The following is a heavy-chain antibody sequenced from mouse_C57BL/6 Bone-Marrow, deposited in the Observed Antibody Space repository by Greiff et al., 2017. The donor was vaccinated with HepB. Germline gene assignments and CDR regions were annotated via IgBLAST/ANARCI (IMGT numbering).Heavy chain of an antibody. CDR2: ISNGGGST. D-gene: IGHD1-1*01. J-gene: IGHJ4*01. V-gene: IGHV5-12*01. CDR1: GFTFSDYY. CDR3: ASIYYYGSSDYAMDY. Sequence: DVKLVESGGGLVQPGGSLKLSCAASGFTFSDYYMYWVRQTPEKRLEWVAYISNGGGSTYYPDTVKGRFTISRDNAKNTLYLQMSRLKSEDTAMYYCASIYYYGSSDYAMDYWGQGTSVTVSS.